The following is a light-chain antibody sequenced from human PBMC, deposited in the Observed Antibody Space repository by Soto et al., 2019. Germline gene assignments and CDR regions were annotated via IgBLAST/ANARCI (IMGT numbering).Light chain of an antibody. J-gene: IGLJ1*01. CDR2: DVS. V-gene: IGLV2-14*01. Sequence: QSVLTQPASVSGSPGQSITISCTGTSSDVGGYNYVSWYQQHPGKAPKLMIYDVSNRPSGVSNRFAGSKSGNTASLTISGLQAEYEADYYCSSYTSSSSYDFGTGPKFTV. CDR3: SSYTSSSSYD. CDR1: SSDVGGYNY.